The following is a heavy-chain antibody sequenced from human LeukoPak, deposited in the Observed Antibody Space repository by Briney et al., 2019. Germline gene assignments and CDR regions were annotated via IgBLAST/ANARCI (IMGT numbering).Heavy chain of an antibody. Sequence: GGSLRLSCAASGFTFSSYAMSWVRQAPGKGLEWVSAISGSGGSTYYADSVKGRFTISRDNSKNTLYLQMNSLRAEDTAVYYCAEDLYHIVVVTLDYWGQGTLVTVSS. CDR3: AEDLYHIVVVTLDY. J-gene: IGHJ4*02. V-gene: IGHV3-23*01. CDR2: ISGSGGST. CDR1: GFTFSSYA. D-gene: IGHD2-21*02.